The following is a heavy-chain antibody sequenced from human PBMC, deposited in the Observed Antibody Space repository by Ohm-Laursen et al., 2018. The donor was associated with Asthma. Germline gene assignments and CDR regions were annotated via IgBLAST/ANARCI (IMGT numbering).Heavy chain of an antibody. D-gene: IGHD3-22*01. Sequence: GSLRLSCAASGFTFSRYAISWVRQAPGKGLEWVSTISDSGGSTYYADSVKGRFTISRDNSKNTLYLQMNSLRAEDTAVYYCARGPYDSGAYYYTFDYWGQGTLVTVSS. CDR2: ISDSGGST. CDR1: GFTFSRYA. J-gene: IGHJ4*02. CDR3: ARGPYDSGAYYYTFDY. V-gene: IGHV3-23*01.